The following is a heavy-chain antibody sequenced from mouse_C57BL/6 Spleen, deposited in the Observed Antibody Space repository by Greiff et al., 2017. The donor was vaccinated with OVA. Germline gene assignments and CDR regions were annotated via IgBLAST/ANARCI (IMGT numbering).Heavy chain of an antibody. CDR3: ASSNGPFYYYGSDY. V-gene: IGHV14-2*01. D-gene: IGHD1-1*01. J-gene: IGHJ2*01. Sequence: VQLQQSGAELVKPGASVKLSCTASGFNIQDYYMHWVKQRTEQGLEWIGRIDPEDGETKYAPKFQGKATITADTSSTTAYLQLSSLTSEDTAVYYCASSNGPFYYYGSDYWGQGTTLTVSS. CDR1: GFNIQDYY. CDR2: IDPEDGET.